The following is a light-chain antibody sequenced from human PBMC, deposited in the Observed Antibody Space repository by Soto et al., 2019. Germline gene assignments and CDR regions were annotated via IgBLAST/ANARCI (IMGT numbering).Light chain of an antibody. CDR3: LQDYNYPWT. CDR1: QGIRND. V-gene: IGKV1-6*01. Sequence: AIQMTQSPSSLSASLGDRVNITCRASQGIRNDLGWYQQKPGKAPKLLIYAASSLQSGVPSRFSGSGSGTDFTLTISSLQPEDFATYYCLQDYNYPWTFGQGTKVDIK. CDR2: AAS. J-gene: IGKJ1*01.